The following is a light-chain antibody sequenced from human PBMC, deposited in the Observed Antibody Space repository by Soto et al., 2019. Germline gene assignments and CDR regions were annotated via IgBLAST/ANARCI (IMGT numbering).Light chain of an antibody. V-gene: IGKV3-20*01. CDR2: GAF. J-gene: IGKJ1*01. CDR1: LSVSNSY. Sequence: EIVLTQSPCTLSLSPGERATLSCRASLSVSNSYIAWDQQLPGQGPRPLIYGAFSRDTGIRDSFSGSGSGTDFTLTISRLEPEDFEVYYCQQYGSSPPKTFGQGTKVDI. CDR3: QQYGSSPPKT.